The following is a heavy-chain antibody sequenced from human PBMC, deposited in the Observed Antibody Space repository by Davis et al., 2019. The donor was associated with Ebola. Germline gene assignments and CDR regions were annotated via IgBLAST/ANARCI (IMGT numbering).Heavy chain of an antibody. J-gene: IGHJ6*04. CDR2: ITSSGGGT. CDR1: GFTFSSYA. V-gene: IGHV3-23*01. D-gene: IGHD6-19*01. Sequence: GGSLRLSCAASGFTFSSYAMSWARQAPGKGLEWVSAITSSGGGTYYADAVKGRFTISRDNSKNPLYLQMTSLRVDDTAVYYCAKGGSGWPSDYSYGMGGWGKGTTVTVTS. CDR3: AKGGSGWPSDYSYGMGG.